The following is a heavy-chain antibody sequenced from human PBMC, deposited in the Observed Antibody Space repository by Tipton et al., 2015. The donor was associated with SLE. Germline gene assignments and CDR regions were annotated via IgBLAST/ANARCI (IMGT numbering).Heavy chain of an antibody. CDR1: GGSISSSSYY. CDR3: ARGKHIVATFYRANWFDS. D-gene: IGHD5-12*01. V-gene: IGHV4-39*01. Sequence: GLVKPSETLSLTCTVSGGSISSSSYYWGWIRQPPGKGLEWIGSIYYSGSTYYNPSLKSRVTISVDTSKNQFSLKLSSVTAADTAVYYCARGKHIVATFYRANWFDSWGQGTLVVVSS. CDR2: IYYSGST. J-gene: IGHJ5*01.